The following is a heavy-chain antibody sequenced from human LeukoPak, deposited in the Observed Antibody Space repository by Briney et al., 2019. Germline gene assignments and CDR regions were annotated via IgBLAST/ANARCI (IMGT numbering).Heavy chain of an antibody. V-gene: IGHV3-74*01. CDR1: GFTFSSYW. D-gene: IGHD3-22*01. J-gene: IGHJ4*02. CDR3: TRGGFYYDSSGYFPHFFDS. CDR2: INDDGTTT. Sequence: GGSLRLSCAASGFTFSSYWMHWVRQGPGKGLVWVAHINDDGTTTGYAEFAEGRFTISRDDAKNTLYLQISSLRAEDTALYYCTRGGFYYDSSGYFPHFFDSWGQGTLVTVSS.